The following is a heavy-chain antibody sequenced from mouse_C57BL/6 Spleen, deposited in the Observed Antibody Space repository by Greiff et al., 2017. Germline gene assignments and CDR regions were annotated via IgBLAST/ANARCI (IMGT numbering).Heavy chain of an antibody. CDR3: ARSLCPSYYCGSSYFDY. CDR2: IDPSDSET. CDR1: GYTFTSYW. J-gene: IGHJ2*01. Sequence: VQLQQPGAELVRPGSSVKLSCKASGYTFTSYWMHWVKQRPIQGLEWIGNIDPSDSETNYNQKFKDKATLTVDKSSSTAYMQLSSLTSEDSAVYYCARSLCPSYYCGSSYFDYWGQGTTLTVSA. V-gene: IGHV1-52*01. D-gene: IGHD1-1*01.